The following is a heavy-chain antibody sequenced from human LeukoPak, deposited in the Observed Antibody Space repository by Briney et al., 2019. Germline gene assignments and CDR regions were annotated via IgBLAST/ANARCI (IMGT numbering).Heavy chain of an antibody. Sequence: GGSLRLSCAASGFTFSTYGMHWVRQAPGTGLEWVAFIRYDGSYKYYADSVKGRFTISRDNSKSTLYLQMNSLRAEDTALYYCASYSSASFDYWGQGTLVTVSS. CDR3: ASYSSASFDY. V-gene: IGHV3-30*02. D-gene: IGHD6-19*01. CDR1: GFTFSTYG. CDR2: IRYDGSYK. J-gene: IGHJ4*02.